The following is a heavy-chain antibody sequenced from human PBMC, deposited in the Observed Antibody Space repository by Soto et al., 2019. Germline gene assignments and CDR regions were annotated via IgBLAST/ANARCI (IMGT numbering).Heavy chain of an antibody. CDR1: GYTFTGYY. D-gene: IGHD4-17*01. J-gene: IGHJ6*02. Sequence: ASVKVSCKASGYTFTGYYMHWVRQAPGQGLEWMGWINPNSGGTNYAQKFQGGVTMTRDTSISTAYMELSRLRSDDTAVYYCARDRYGDYGSVGYYGMDVWGQGTTVTVSS. CDR2: INPNSGGT. V-gene: IGHV1-2*02. CDR3: ARDRYGDYGSVGYYGMDV.